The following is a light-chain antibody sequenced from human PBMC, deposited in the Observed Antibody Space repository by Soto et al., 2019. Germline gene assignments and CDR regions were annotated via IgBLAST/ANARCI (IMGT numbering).Light chain of an antibody. Sequence: EIVMTQSPATLSVSPGERATLSCRASQSVSANLAWYQQKPGQAPRLLIYGASTRATGIPARFSGSGSGTEFTLTISSLQSEDFAVYYCQQCNNWPLTFGPGTKVAI. CDR2: GAS. J-gene: IGKJ3*01. CDR1: QSVSAN. V-gene: IGKV3-15*01. CDR3: QQCNNWPLT.